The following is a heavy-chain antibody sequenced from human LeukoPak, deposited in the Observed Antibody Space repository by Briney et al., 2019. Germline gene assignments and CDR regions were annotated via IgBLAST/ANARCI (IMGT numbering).Heavy chain of an antibody. CDR2: ISSSGSTI. CDR3: ARDSTRYSSSSWDYYYMDV. CDR1: GFTFSNYY. V-gene: IGHV3-11*01. Sequence: GGSLRLSCAASGFTFSNYYMSWIRQAPGKGLEWVSYISSSGSTIYYADSVKGRFTISRDNAKNSLYLQMNSLRAEDTAVYYCARDSTRYSSSSWDYYYMDVWSKGTTVTVSS. D-gene: IGHD6-6*01. J-gene: IGHJ6*03.